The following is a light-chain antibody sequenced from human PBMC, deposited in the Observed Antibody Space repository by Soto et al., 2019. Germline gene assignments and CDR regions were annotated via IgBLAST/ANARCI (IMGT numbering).Light chain of an antibody. CDR3: KSYAGSNTYV. V-gene: IGLV2-8*01. CDR1: KNDVGFYDF. J-gene: IGLJ1*01. Sequence: QSALTQPPSASGSPGQSVTISCTRTKNDVGFYDFVSWYQHHPGKAPRLIIYEVVQRPSGVPDRFSGSKSGNTASLTVSGLQAADEADYFCKSYAGSNTYVFGSGTKVTVL. CDR2: EVV.